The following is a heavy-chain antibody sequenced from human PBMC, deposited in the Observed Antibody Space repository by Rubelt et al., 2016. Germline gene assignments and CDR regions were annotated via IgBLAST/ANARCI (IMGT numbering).Heavy chain of an antibody. Sequence: VIKSGASLRISCKGSGYSFTSYWISWVRQMPGKGLEWMGRIDPSDSYTNYSPSFQGHVTISADKSISTAYLQWSSLKASDTAMYYCARHLSPGFPGIAAAGTHPWGQGTLVTVSS. D-gene: IGHD6-13*01. CDR1: GYSFTSYW. CDR2: IDPSDSYT. CDR3: ARHLSPGFPGIAAAGTHP. V-gene: IGHV5-10-1*01. J-gene: IGHJ5*02.